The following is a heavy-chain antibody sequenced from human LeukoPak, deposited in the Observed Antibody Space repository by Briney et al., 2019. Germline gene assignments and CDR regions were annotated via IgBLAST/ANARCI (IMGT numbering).Heavy chain of an antibody. J-gene: IGHJ4*02. CDR2: INPSGGST. CDR3: AKDRVVEQQLVSNGFDY. CDR1: GYTFTSYY. V-gene: IGHV1-46*01. D-gene: IGHD6-13*01. Sequence: ASVKVSCKASGYTFTSYYMHWVRQAPGQGLEWMGIINPSGGSTSYAQKFQGRVTMTRDMSTSTAYMELSSLRSEDTAVYYCAKDRVVEQQLVSNGFDYWGQGTLVTVSS.